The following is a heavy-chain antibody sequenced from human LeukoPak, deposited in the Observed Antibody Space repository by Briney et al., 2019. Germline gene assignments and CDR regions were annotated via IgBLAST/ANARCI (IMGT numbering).Heavy chain of an antibody. Sequence: GGSLRLSCAASGFTFSSFWMSWVRQAPGKGLEWVANIKQDGSEKYYVDSVKGRFTISRDNAENSLHLQMNSLRDEDTAVYYCALALVSLQNIAAAGSTGAFDMWGQGTMVTVSS. CDR2: IKQDGSEK. V-gene: IGHV3-7*02. D-gene: IGHD6-13*01. CDR1: GFTFSSFW. J-gene: IGHJ3*02. CDR3: ALALVSLQNIAAAGSTGAFDM.